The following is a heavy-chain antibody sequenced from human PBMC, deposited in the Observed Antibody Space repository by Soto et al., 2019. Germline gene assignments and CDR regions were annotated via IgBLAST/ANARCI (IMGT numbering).Heavy chain of an antibody. J-gene: IGHJ6*02. Sequence: QVQLVESGGGVVQPGRSLRLSCAASGFTFSSYGMHWVRQAPGKGLEWVAVISYDGSNKYYADSVKGRFTISRDNSKNTLYLQINSLRAEDTAVYYCAKDRGAARPYYYYYVMDVWGQGTTVTVSS. CDR3: AKDRGAARPYYYYYVMDV. V-gene: IGHV3-30*18. CDR2: ISYDGSNK. CDR1: GFTFSSYG. D-gene: IGHD6-6*01.